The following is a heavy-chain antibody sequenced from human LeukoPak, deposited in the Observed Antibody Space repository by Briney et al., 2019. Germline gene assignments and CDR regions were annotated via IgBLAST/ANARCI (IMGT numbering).Heavy chain of an antibody. CDR1: GFTFSSYW. J-gene: IGHJ5*02. CDR2: IKHGGSEI. V-gene: IGHV3-7*04. D-gene: IGHD2-2*02. CDR3: ARGYCSTPNCYKNWFDP. Sequence: PGGSLTLSCAASGFTFSSYWMTWVRQAPGKGLEWVANIKHGGSEINYVVSVKGRFTLYRDTAKNSVYLQMSSLRGEDTAVYFCARGYCSTPNCYKNWFDPWGQGTLVTVSS.